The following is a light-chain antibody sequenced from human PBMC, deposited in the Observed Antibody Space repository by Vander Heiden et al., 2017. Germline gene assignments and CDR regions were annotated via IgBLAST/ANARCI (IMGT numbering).Light chain of an antibody. J-gene: IGKJ3*01. V-gene: IGKV3-11*01. Sequence: ELVLTQSPATLSLSPGERATLSCRASRSINNYLAWYQQKPGQAPRLLIYDASNRATGIPARFSGSGSGTDFSLTISSLEPEDFAVYYCQQRYNWPPVTFGPGTKVDIK. CDR1: RSINNY. CDR2: DAS. CDR3: QQRYNWPPVT.